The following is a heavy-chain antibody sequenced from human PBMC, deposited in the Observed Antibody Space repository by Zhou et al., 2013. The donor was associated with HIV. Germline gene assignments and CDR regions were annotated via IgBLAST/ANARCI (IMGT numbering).Heavy chain of an antibody. CDR3: ARGLGRAGNHRYFDL. J-gene: IGHJ2*01. V-gene: IGHV1-8*01. CDR2: MNPNSGNT. Sequence: QVQLVQSGAEVKKPGASVKVSCEASGYTFTSYDINWVRQATGQGLEWMGWMNPNSGNTGYTQNFQGRVTMTRNTSTNTAYMDLNSLKSEDTAVYFCARGLGRAGNHRYFDLWGRGTLVTVSS. CDR1: GYTFTSYD. D-gene: IGHD6-19*01.